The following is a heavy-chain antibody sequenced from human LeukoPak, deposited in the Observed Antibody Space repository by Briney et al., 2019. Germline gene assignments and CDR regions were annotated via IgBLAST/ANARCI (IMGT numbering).Heavy chain of an antibody. CDR1: GYSISRGYS. CDR2: IYHSEST. V-gene: IGHV4-38-2*01. J-gene: IGHJ3*01. D-gene: IGHD3-16*01. Sequence: PSETLSLTCGVSGYSISRGYSWGWILQPPGKALEWIGNIYHSESTHYNPSLKSRVTISPDTSKNQFSLKLTSVTASDTAVYYCARFDHVWETHGMDAFDLWGQGTTVTVSS. CDR3: ARFDHVWETHGMDAFDL.